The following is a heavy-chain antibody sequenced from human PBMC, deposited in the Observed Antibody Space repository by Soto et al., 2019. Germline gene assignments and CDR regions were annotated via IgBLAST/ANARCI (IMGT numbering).Heavy chain of an antibody. D-gene: IGHD4-4*01. CDR3: ARAPMVTTVTTHYYYGMDD. CDR1: GYTFTSYD. V-gene: IGHV1-8*01. J-gene: IGHJ6*02. CDR2: MNPNSGNT. Sequence: QVQLVQSGAEVKKPGASVKVSCKASGYTFTSYDINWVRQATGQGLEWMGWMNPNSGNTGYAQKFQGRVTMTRNTSISTAYMELSSLRSEDTAVYYCARAPMVTTVTTHYYYGMDDWGQGTTVTVSS.